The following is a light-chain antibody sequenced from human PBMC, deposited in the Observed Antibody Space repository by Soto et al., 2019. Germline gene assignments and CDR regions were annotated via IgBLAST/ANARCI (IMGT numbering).Light chain of an antibody. J-gene: IGKJ1*01. CDR1: QSVSNY. CDR2: TAS. Sequence: EIVLTQSLASMSFSPGERATLYCRASQSVSNYLAWYQHKPGQAPRLLIYTASSRTTGIPARFSGSGSGTDFTLNISSLEPEDFAVYYCQQSSIWPPGTFGQGTKGKVK. CDR3: QQSSIWPPGT. V-gene: IGKV3-11*01.